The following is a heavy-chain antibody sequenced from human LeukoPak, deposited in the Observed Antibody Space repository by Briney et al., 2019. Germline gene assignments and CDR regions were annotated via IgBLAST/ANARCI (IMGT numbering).Heavy chain of an antibody. CDR3: ARFRKYYYDSSGYYKAFDI. D-gene: IGHD3-22*01. Sequence: SQTLSLTCAISGDSVSSNSAAWNWIRQSPSRGLEWLGRTYYRSKWYNDYAVSVKSRITINPDTSKNQFSLKLSSVTAADTAVYYCARFRKYYYDSSGYYKAFDIWGQGTMVTVSS. J-gene: IGHJ3*02. V-gene: IGHV6-1*01. CDR2: TYYRSKWYN. CDR1: GDSVSSNSAA.